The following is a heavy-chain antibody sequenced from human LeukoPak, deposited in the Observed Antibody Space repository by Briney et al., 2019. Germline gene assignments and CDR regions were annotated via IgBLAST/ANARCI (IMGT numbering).Heavy chain of an antibody. CDR2: ITGSGGGT. V-gene: IGHV3-23*01. J-gene: IGHJ4*02. CDR3: AKLRIAARPCYFDY. CDR1: GFTFSNYS. D-gene: IGHD6-6*01. Sequence: GGSLRLSCVASGFTFSNYSMNWVRQAPGKGLEWVSGITGSGGGTFYADSVRGRFTISRDNSKNTLYLHMNSLRAEDTALYYCAKLRIAARPCYFDYWGQGTLVTVSS.